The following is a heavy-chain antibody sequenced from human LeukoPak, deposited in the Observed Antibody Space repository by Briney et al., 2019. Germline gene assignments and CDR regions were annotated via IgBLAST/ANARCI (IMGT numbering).Heavy chain of an antibody. J-gene: IGHJ5*02. CDR2: LYYDGRT. Sequence: PSETLSLTCTVFGDSVSSSNYYWAWFRQPPGKGLDWIGSLYYDGRTYYSPSLESRVTVSVDTSKNQFALKLTSVTAADTAVYYWPRRRGKWDVNWFNPWAPGTLATAPS. CDR3: PRRRGKWDVNWFNP. CDR1: GDSVSSSNYY. D-gene: IGHD1-26*01. V-gene: IGHV4-39*01.